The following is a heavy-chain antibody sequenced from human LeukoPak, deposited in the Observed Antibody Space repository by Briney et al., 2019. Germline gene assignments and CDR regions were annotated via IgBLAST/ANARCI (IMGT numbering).Heavy chain of an antibody. CDR3: APPPYYYEANGYSVA. CDR1: GGSISSYY. J-gene: IGHJ5*02. CDR2: IYYSGST. Sequence: KPSETLSLTCTVSGGSISSYYWSWIRQPPGKGLEWIGFIYYSGSTSYNPSLKSRVTISVDPSKNQFSLNLSSVTAADTAVYYCAPPPYYYEANGYSVAWGQGTLVTVSS. D-gene: IGHD3-22*01. V-gene: IGHV4-59*12.